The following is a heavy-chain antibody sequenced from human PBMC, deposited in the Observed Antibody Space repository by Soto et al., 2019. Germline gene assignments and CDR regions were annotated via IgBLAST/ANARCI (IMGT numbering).Heavy chain of an antibody. Sequence: QVQLVESGGGVVQPGRSLRLSCAASGFTFISYGMHWVRQAPGKGLEWVAVIWYDGSNKYYADSVKGRFTISRDNSKNTLYLQMNSLRAEDTAVYYCAREKGDYVWGSYRYRGLYYFDYWGQGTLVTVSS. V-gene: IGHV3-33*01. CDR3: AREKGDYVWGSYRYRGLYYFDY. CDR1: GFTFISYG. CDR2: IWYDGSNK. D-gene: IGHD3-16*02. J-gene: IGHJ4*02.